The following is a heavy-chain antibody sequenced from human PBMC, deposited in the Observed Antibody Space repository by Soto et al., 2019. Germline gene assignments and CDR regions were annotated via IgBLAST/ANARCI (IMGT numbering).Heavy chain of an antibody. J-gene: IGHJ6*02. CDR1: GFTFSSYG. Sequence: QVQLVESGGGVVQPGRSLRLSCAASGFTFSSYGMHWVRQAPGKGLEWVEVISYDGSNKYYADSVKGRFTISKDNCKKTPYLQMINLRAEDTAVYYCAKVFGVATKHYYYYGMDVWGQGTTVTVSS. CDR3: AKVFGVATKHYYYYGMDV. D-gene: IGHD5-12*01. CDR2: ISYDGSNK. V-gene: IGHV3-30*18.